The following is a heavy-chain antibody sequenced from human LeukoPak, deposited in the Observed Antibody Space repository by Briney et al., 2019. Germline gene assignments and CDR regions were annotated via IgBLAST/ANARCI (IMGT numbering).Heavy chain of an antibody. CDR3: ASGGSYSSSSRDY. CDR2: ISSSSRTI. V-gene: IGHV3-48*04. J-gene: IGHJ4*02. Sequence: PGGSLRLSCAASGFTFSSYNMNWVRQAPGKGLEWVSYISSSSRTIYYADSVKGRFTISRDNAKNSLYLQMNSLRAEDTAVYYCASGGSYSSSSRDYWGQGTLVTVSS. D-gene: IGHD6-6*01. CDR1: GFTFSSYN.